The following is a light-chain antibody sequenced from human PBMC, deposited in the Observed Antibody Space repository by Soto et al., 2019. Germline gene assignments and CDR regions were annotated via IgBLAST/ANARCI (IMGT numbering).Light chain of an antibody. Sequence: QSALTQPASVSGSPGQSITISCAGSGGDVGGYNYVSWYQQHPGKAPKLMIYEVSKRPSGVPDRFSGSKSGNTASLTVSGLQAEDEADYYCSSYAGSNIFVFGGGTKVTVL. CDR2: EVS. CDR3: SSYAGSNIFV. J-gene: IGLJ2*01. V-gene: IGLV2-8*01. CDR1: GGDVGGYNY.